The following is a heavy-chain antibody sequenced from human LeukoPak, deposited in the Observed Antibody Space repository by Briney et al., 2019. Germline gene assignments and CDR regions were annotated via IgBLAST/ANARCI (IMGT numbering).Heavy chain of an antibody. Sequence: GGSLRLSCAASGFTFSSYEMNWVRQAPGKGLEWASYISSSGSTIYYADSVKGRFTISRDNAKNSLYLQMSSLRAEDTAVYYCARGVYSYGYKGYYFDYWGQGTLVTVSS. J-gene: IGHJ4*02. V-gene: IGHV3-48*03. CDR3: ARGVYSYGYKGYYFDY. CDR2: ISSSGSTI. D-gene: IGHD5-18*01. CDR1: GFTFSSYE.